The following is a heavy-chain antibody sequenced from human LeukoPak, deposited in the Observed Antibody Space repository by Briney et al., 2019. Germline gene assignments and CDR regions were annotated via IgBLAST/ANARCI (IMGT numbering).Heavy chain of an antibody. D-gene: IGHD1-26*01. CDR2: ISSSGKA. V-gene: IGHV4-39*02. J-gene: IGHJ4*02. CDR1: GGSITTADFD. Sequence: SETLSLTCAVSGGSITTADFDWAWNRQPPGQDFEWIATISSSGKAYYYPSLMSRATISVDTSKNHFSLGVTSVTAADTGLFYCARFKGGTGFDYWGRGVLVIVS. CDR3: ARFKGGTGFDY.